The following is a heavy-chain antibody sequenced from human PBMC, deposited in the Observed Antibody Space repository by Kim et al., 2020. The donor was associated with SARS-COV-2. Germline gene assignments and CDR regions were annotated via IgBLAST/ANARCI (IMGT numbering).Heavy chain of an antibody. CDR2: T. Sequence: THDADSVKGRFTISRDKADNSLYLQMNSLRAEDTALYYCARESDVAGNDYWGQGTLVTVSS. CDR3: ARESDVAGNDY. V-gene: IGHV3-11*06. J-gene: IGHJ4*02. D-gene: IGHD6-19*01.